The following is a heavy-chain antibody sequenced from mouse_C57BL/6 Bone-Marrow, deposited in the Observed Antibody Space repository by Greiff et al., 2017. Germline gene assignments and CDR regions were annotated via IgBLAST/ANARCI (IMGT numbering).Heavy chain of an antibody. J-gene: IGHJ1*03. Sequence: LVESGAELVRPGASVTLSCKASGYTFTDYEMHWVKQTPVHGLEWIGSIDPETGGTAYNQKFKGKAILTADKSSSTAYMELRSLTSEDSAVYYCARYPASYYDSSSWYFDVWGTGTTVTVSS. CDR1: GYTFTDYE. CDR3: ARYPASYYDSSSWYFDV. V-gene: IGHV1-15*01. CDR2: IDPETGGT. D-gene: IGHD1-1*01.